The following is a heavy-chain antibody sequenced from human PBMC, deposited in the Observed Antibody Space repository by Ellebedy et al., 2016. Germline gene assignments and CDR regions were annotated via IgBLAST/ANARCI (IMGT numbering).Heavy chain of an antibody. D-gene: IGHD4-23*01. J-gene: IGHJ4*02. CDR1: GGSISRNDNY. CDR2: IYNRGIR. CDR3: ATAPEVATRFDD. V-gene: IGHV4-39*01. Sequence: SETLSLTCIVSGGSISRNDNYWGWIRQSPGKGLEWIGSIYNRGIRYYNPSLKSRVTISIDTSKNKFSLRVTSVTAADTAVYYCATAPEVATRFDDWGQGTLVSVSS.